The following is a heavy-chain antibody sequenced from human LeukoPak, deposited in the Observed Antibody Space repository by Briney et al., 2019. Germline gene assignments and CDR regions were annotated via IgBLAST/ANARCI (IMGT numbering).Heavy chain of an antibody. V-gene: IGHV4-34*01. CDR3: ARPTRYSGRSFPIDY. D-gene: IGHD1-26*01. CDR1: GGSFSGYY. CDR2: INHSGST. J-gene: IGHJ4*02. Sequence: SETLSLTCAVYGGSFSGYYWSWIRQPPGKGLEWIGEINHSGSTNYNPSLKSRVTISVDTSKNQFSLKLSSVTAADTAVYYCARPTRYSGRSFPIDYWGQGTLVTVSS.